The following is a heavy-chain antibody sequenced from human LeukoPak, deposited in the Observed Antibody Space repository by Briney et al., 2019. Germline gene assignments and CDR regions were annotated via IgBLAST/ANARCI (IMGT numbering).Heavy chain of an antibody. CDR3: ARDAHPAAAPPKAFDI. CDR2: IYYSGST. CDR1: GGSISSGDYY. V-gene: IGHV4-30-4*02. J-gene: IGHJ3*02. D-gene: IGHD6-13*01. Sequence: PSETLSLTCTFSGGSISSGDYYWSWIRQPPGKGLEWIGYIYYSGSTYYNPSLKSRVTISVDTSKNQFSLKLSSVTAADTAVYYCARDAHPAAAPPKAFDIWGQGTMVTVSS.